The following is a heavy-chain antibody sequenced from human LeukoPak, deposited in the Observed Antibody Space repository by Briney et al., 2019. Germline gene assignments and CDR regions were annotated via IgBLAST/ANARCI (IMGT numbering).Heavy chain of an antibody. CDR1: GGSFSGYY. Sequence: SETLSLTCAVYGGSFSGYYWSWIRQPPGKGLEWMGEINHSGSTNYNPSLKSRVTISVDTSKNQFSLKLSPVTAADTAVYYCARSRGWAGARYFDYWGQGTLVTVSS. V-gene: IGHV4-34*01. CDR3: ARSRGWAGARYFDY. J-gene: IGHJ4*02. D-gene: IGHD3-22*01. CDR2: INHSGST.